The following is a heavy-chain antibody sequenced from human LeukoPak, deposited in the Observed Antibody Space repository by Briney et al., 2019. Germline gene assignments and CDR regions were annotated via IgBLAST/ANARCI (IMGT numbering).Heavy chain of an antibody. CDR1: GYTFTGYY. J-gene: IGHJ5*02. CDR2: ISPNSGGT. V-gene: IGHV1-2*02. Sequence: ASVTVSCKSSGYTFTGYYMHWVRQAPGQGLEWMGWISPNSGGTNYAQKFQGRVTMTRDTSISTAYMELSRLRSDDTAVYYCARETRPSIYVWGSYRPRGFDPWGQGTLVTVSS. D-gene: IGHD3-16*02. CDR3: ARETRPSIYVWGSYRPRGFDP.